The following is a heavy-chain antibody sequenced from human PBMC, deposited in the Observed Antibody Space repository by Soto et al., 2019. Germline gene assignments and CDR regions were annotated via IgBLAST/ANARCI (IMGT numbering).Heavy chain of an antibody. V-gene: IGHV3-23*01. J-gene: IGHJ4*02. CDR1: GFTFSSYA. D-gene: IGHD6-19*01. Sequence: GGSLRLSCAASGFTFSSYAMSWVRQAPGKGLEWVSAISGSGGSTYYADSVKGRFTISRDNSKNTLYLQMNSLRAEDTAVYYCASDQAPGIAVACHYFDYWGQGTLVTVSS. CDR3: ASDQAPGIAVACHYFDY. CDR2: ISGSGGST.